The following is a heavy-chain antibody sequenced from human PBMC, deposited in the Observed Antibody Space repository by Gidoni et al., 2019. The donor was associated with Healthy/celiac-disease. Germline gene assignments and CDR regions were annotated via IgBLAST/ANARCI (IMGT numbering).Heavy chain of an antibody. CDR2: IYYSGST. J-gene: IGHJ6*02. Sequence: QVQLQESGPGLVKPSETLSLTCTVSGGSISSYYWSWIRQPPGKGLEWIGYIYYSGSTNYNPSLKSRVTISVDTSKNQFSLKLSSVTAADTAVYYCARSPVLFYGMDVWGQGTTVTVSS. CDR3: ARSPVLFYGMDV. D-gene: IGHD2-15*01. V-gene: IGHV4-59*01. CDR1: GGSISSYY.